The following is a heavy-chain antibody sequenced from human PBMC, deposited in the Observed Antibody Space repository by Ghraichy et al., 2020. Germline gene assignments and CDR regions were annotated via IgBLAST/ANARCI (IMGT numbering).Heavy chain of an antibody. Sequence: GGSLRLSCAASGFTFISYDMTWVRQAPGKGLEWVSDISGSGGNTYYADSVKGRFTISRDNSRNTLYLQMNSLRAEDTAVYYCASGYSYGGPYWGQGTLVPVSS. CDR1: GFTFISYD. D-gene: IGHD5-18*01. CDR2: ISGSGGNT. CDR3: ASGYSYGGPY. V-gene: IGHV3-23*01. J-gene: IGHJ4*02.